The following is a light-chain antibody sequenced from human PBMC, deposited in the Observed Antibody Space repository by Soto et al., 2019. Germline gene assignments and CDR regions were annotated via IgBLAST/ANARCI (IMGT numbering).Light chain of an antibody. Sequence: DIQMNQSPYSLSASVGDRVTITCRASQSISSYLNWYQQKPGKAPKLLIYAASSLQSGVPSRFSGSGSGTDFTLTISSLQPEDFATYYCQQSYSTPRTLGQRTKLEIK. CDR1: QSISSY. CDR3: QQSYSTPRT. V-gene: IGKV1-39*01. CDR2: AAS. J-gene: IGKJ2*01.